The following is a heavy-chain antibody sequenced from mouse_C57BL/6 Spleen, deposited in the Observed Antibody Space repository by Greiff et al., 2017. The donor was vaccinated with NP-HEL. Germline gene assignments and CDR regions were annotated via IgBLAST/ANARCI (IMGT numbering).Heavy chain of an antibody. V-gene: IGHV1-82*01. D-gene: IGHD1-1*01. CDR2: IYPGDGDT. CDR3: ARPVITTVVDGWFAY. CDR1: GYAFSSSW. J-gene: IGHJ3*01. Sequence: VKLMESGPELVKPGASVKISCKASGYAFSSSWMTWVKQRPGKGLEWIGRIYPGDGDTNYNGKFKGKATLTADKSSSTAYMQLSSLTSEDSAVYCCARPVITTVVDGWFAYWGQGTLVSVSA.